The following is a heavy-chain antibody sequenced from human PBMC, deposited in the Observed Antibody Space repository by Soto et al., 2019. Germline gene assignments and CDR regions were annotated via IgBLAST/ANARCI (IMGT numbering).Heavy chain of an antibody. CDR1: GGSISSGGYY. CDR2: MYYIGST. Sequence: QVQLQESGPGLVQPSQTLSLTCTVSGGSISSGGYYWSWIRQQPGKGLEWIGYMYYIGSTYYNPSLKSRVTIPLDTSNNQFSLKLSSVTAADTAVYFCARGLDSCCDGTFDCWGQGTLVTVSS. J-gene: IGHJ4*02. V-gene: IGHV4-31*03. CDR3: ARGLDSCCDGTFDC. D-gene: IGHD2-2*01.